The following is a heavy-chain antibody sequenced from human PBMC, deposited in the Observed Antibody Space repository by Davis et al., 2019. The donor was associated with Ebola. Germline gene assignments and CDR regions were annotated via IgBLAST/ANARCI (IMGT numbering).Heavy chain of an antibody. Sequence: PGGSLRLSCTASGFTFGDYAMSWVRQAPGKGLEWVGFIRSKAYGGTTEYAASVKGRFTISRDDSKSIAYLQMNSLKTEDTAVYYCTRDALPYYDFWSGYYYYGMDVWGQGTTVTVSS. J-gene: IGHJ6*02. CDR1: GFTFGDYA. CDR3: TRDALPYYDFWSGYYYYGMDV. V-gene: IGHV3-49*04. CDR2: IRSKAYGGTT. D-gene: IGHD3-3*01.